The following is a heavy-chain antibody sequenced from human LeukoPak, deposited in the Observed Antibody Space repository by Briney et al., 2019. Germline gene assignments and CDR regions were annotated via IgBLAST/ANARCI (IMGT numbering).Heavy chain of an antibody. CDR2: IYYSGST. V-gene: IGHV4-59*01. Sequence: PSETLSLTXTVSGGSISSYYWSWIRQPPGKGLEWIGYIYYSGSTNYNPSLKSRVTISVDMSKNQFSLKLSSVTAADTALYYCARSRGYFDYWGQGTLVTVSS. J-gene: IGHJ4*02. CDR3: ARSRGYFDY. D-gene: IGHD6-13*01. CDR1: GGSISSYY.